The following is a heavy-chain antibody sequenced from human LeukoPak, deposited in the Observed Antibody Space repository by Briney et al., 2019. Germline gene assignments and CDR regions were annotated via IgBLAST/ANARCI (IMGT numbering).Heavy chain of an antibody. CDR1: GGSISNYY. Sequence: KASETLSLTCSVSGGSISNYYWSWIRQSPGKGLEWIAYIYYSGSTKYNSSLKSRVTISLDTSMNQFSLILSSVTAADTAVYYCARAPPNWEDAFDIWGQGTMVTVSS. V-gene: IGHV4-59*01. D-gene: IGHD7-27*01. J-gene: IGHJ3*02. CDR2: IYYSGST. CDR3: ARAPPNWEDAFDI.